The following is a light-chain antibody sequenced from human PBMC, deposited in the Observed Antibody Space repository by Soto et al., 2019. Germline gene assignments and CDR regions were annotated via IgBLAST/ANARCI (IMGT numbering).Light chain of an antibody. CDR3: QQSYSTPTWT. V-gene: IGKV1-39*01. CDR2: SAS. Sequence: DIQMTHSPSSLSASVVYRVTITCRASQSISSSFLNWYQQKPGKAPKLLIYSASSLQRGVPSRFSGSGSGTDFTLTISSLQPEDFATYYCQQSYSTPTWTFGQGTKVDIK. J-gene: IGKJ1*01. CDR1: QSISSSF.